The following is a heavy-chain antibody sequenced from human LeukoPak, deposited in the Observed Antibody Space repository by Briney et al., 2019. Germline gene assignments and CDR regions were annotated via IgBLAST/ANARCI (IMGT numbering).Heavy chain of an antibody. J-gene: IGHJ4*02. CDR1: EFDFSSHA. CDR3: ANEIRPNDY. V-gene: IGHV3-23*01. Sequence: GGSLRLSCAASEFDFSSHAMTRVRQAPGKGLEWVSAISISGSKTYYADSVKGRFTISRDNSKNTLYLQMNSLRAEDTAVYYCANEIRPNDYWGQGTQVTVSS. D-gene: IGHD4-17*01. CDR2: ISISGSKT.